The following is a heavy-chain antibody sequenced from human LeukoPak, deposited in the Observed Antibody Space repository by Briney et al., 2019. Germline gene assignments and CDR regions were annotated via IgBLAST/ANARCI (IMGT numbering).Heavy chain of an antibody. CDR1: GFTFSSYS. Sequence: GGSLRLSCAASGFTFSSYSMNWVRQAPGKGLEWVSSISSSSSYIYYADSVKGRFTISRDNAKNSLYLQMNSLRAEDTAVYYCARDLDYGDYPNAFDIWGQGTMVTVSS. CDR3: ARDLDYGDYPNAFDI. D-gene: IGHD4-17*01. CDR2: ISSSSSYI. V-gene: IGHV3-21*01. J-gene: IGHJ3*02.